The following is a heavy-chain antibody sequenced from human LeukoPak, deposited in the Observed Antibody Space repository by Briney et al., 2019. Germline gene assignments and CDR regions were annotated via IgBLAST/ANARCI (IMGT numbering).Heavy chain of an antibody. J-gene: IGHJ5*02. D-gene: IGHD3-22*01. Sequence: ASVKVSCKASGYTFTSYGISWVRQAPGQGLEWMGWISAYNGNTNYAQKLQGRVTMTTDTSTSTAYMELRSLRSDDSAVYYCARVTSYYYDSSGWDWFDPWGQGTLVTVSS. CDR1: GYTFTSYG. CDR2: ISAYNGNT. V-gene: IGHV1-18*01. CDR3: ARVTSYYYDSSGWDWFDP.